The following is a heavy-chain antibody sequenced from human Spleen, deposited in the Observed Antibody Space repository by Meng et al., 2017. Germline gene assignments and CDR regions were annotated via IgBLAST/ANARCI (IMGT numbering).Heavy chain of an antibody. CDR2: ISYDGSNK. J-gene: IGHJ6*02. V-gene: IGHV3-30*01. CDR1: GFTFSSYA. Sequence: GESLKISCAASGFTFSSYAMHWVRQAPGKGLEWVAVISYDGSNKYYADSVKGRFTISRDNSKNTLYLQMTSLRAEDTAVYYCAREEGDLFSLLGYYYYGMDVWGQGTTVTVSS. D-gene: IGHD2-21*01. CDR3: AREEGDLFSLLGYYYYGMDV.